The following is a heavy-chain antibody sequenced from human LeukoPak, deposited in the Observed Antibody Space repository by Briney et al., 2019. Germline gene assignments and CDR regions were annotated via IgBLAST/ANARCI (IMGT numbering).Heavy chain of an antibody. D-gene: IGHD6-6*01. CDR2: ISRSGSSI. Sequence: GGPLRLFCGASGFTFNNYAMNWVRQAPGKGVEWVSHISRSGSSIFYADSVKGRFTIFRDNGQNSLYLQMSSLRAEDTAVYYCATESSRSSAYWGQGTLVTVSS. CDR3: ATESSRSSAY. CDR1: GFTFNNYA. J-gene: IGHJ4*02. V-gene: IGHV3-48*01.